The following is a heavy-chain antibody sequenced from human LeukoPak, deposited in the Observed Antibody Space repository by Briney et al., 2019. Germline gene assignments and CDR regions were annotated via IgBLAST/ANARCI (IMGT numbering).Heavy chain of an antibody. V-gene: IGHV3-23*01. CDR3: ARDKSIATRPIFDY. J-gene: IGHJ4*02. Sequence: GGSLRLSCAASGFTFTTYAMTWVRQAPGKGLEGVSFISGSGDSAYYADSVKGRFTISRDYSKNTLYLQMNSLRAEDTAIYYCARDKSIATRPIFDYWGQGTLVTVSS. CDR2: ISGSGDSA. CDR1: GFTFTTYA. D-gene: IGHD6-6*01.